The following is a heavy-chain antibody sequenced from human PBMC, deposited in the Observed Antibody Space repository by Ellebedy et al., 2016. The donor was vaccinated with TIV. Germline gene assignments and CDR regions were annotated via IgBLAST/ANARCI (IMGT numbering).Heavy chain of an antibody. CDR2: INPSGGST. CDR1: RYTFTSYY. D-gene: IGHD2-2*01. V-gene: IGHV1-46*01. Sequence: ASVKVSXKASRYTFTSYYMHWVRQAPGQGPEWMGIINPSGGSTSYAQKFQGRVTMTRDTSTSTVYMELSSLRSEDTAVYYCAREEGRYCSSTSCYVDAFDIWGQGTMVTVSS. CDR3: AREEGRYCSSTSCYVDAFDI. J-gene: IGHJ3*02.